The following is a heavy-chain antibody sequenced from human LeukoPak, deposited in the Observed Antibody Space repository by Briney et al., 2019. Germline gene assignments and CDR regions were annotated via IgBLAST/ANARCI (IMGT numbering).Heavy chain of an antibody. D-gene: IGHD3-10*01. V-gene: IGHV3-15*01. J-gene: IGHJ4*02. CDR1: GFTFTNAW. CDR2: IKSKTDGETT. Sequence: GGSLRLSCVDSGFTFTNAWMSWVRQAPGKGLEWIGRIKSKTDGETTNYAEPVRGRFTISRDDSKSAVYLQMNSLKIEDTAVYYCTTDLGTYYHGSQRLIPIDYWGQGALVTVSS. CDR3: TTDLGTYYHGSQRLIPIDY.